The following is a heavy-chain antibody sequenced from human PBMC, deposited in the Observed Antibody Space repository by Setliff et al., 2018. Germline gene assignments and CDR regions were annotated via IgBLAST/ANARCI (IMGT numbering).Heavy chain of an antibody. CDR1: GYSFTSYW. V-gene: IGHV5-51*01. CDR3: ARGQYYNFWSGYRPTTNYYGMDV. D-gene: IGHD3-3*01. J-gene: IGHJ6*02. CDR2: IYPGDSDT. Sequence: PGESLKISCKGSGYSFTSYWIAWVRQMPGKGLEWMGIIYPGDSDTRYSPSFQGQVTISADKSISTAYLQWSSLKASDTAMYYCARGQYYNFWSGYRPTTNYYGMDVWGQGTTVTVSS.